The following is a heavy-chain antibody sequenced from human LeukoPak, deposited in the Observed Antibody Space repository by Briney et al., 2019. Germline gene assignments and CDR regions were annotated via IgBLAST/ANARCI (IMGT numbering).Heavy chain of an antibody. CDR1: GGSFSGYY. D-gene: IGHD3-10*01. J-gene: IGHJ4*02. V-gene: IGHV4-34*01. CDR2: INHSGST. Sequence: SETLSLTCAVYGGSFSGYYWSWIRQPPGKGLEWIGEINHSGSTNYNPSLKSRVTISVDTSKNQFSLKLSSVTAADTAVYYCAREGYGSGSYGSNWGQGTLVTVSS. CDR3: AREGYGSGSYGSN.